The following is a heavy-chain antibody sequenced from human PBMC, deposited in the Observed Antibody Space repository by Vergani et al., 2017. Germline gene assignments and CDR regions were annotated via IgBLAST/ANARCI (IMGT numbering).Heavy chain of an antibody. CDR1: SGSISSGDYY. Sequence: QVQLQESGPGLVNPSQTLSLTCTVSSGSISSGDYYWTWIRQPAGKGLEWIGRISTSGSTNYNPSLKSRVTISVDTSKTYFSLKLTSVTAADTAVYYCARGKDGNTILKYWGQGTLVTVSS. J-gene: IGHJ4*02. D-gene: IGHD5-24*01. CDR3: ARGKDGNTILKY. CDR2: ISTSGST. V-gene: IGHV4-61*02.